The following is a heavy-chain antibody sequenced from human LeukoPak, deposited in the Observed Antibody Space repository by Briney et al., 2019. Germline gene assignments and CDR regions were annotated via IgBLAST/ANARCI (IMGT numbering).Heavy chain of an antibody. CDR3: ARIVDTAMAMKDRYLDY. CDR2: ISNSGSAI. D-gene: IGHD5-18*01. Sequence: PGGSLRLSCAASGFTFRDYYMSWIRQAPGRGLEWVSYISNSGSAIYYADSVKGRFTVSRDNAQNSLYLQMNSLRAADTAVYYCARIVDTAMAMKDRYLDYWGQGTLVTVSS. CDR1: GFTFRDYY. V-gene: IGHV3-11*01. J-gene: IGHJ4*02.